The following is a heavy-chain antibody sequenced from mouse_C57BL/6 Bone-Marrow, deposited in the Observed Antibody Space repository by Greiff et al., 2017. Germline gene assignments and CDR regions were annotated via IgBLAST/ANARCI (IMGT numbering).Heavy chain of an antibody. CDR3: ASLYYDYLWYFDV. V-gene: IGHV5-4*01. J-gene: IGHJ1*03. D-gene: IGHD2-4*01. Sequence: DVQLVESGGGLVKPGGSLKLSCAASGFTFSSYAMSWVRQTPEKRLEWVATISDGGSYTYYPDNVKGRFTISRDNAKNNLYLQMSHLKSEDTAMYYCASLYYDYLWYFDVWGTGTTVTVSS. CDR2: ISDGGSYT. CDR1: GFTFSSYA.